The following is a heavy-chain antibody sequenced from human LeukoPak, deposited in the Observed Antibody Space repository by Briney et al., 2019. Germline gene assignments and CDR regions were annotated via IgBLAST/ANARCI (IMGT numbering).Heavy chain of an antibody. Sequence: GGSLRLSCVASGFTFSLYWTTWVRQAPGKGLEWVANIKHDGSEKYYVDSVKGRFTISRDNAKKSLYLQMNSLRGEDTAAYYCARGRSTEYWGQGTLVTVSS. CDR3: ARGRSTEY. J-gene: IGHJ4*02. CDR1: GFTFSLYW. CDR2: IKHDGSEK. V-gene: IGHV3-7*01.